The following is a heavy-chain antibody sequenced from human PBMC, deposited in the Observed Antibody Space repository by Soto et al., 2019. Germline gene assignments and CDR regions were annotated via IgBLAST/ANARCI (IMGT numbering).Heavy chain of an antibody. V-gene: IGHV4-30-4*01. CDR3: ARERPDGSRLDP. CDR2: IYYSGST. CDR1: GGSISSGDYY. D-gene: IGHD6-13*01. Sequence: QVQLQESGPGLVKPSQTLSLTCTVSGGSISSGDYYWSWIRQPPGKGLEWIGYIYYSGSTYYNPSLKSRVTKPVATSKNQFSLKLSSVTAADTAVYYCARERPDGSRLDPWGQGTLVTVSS. J-gene: IGHJ5*02.